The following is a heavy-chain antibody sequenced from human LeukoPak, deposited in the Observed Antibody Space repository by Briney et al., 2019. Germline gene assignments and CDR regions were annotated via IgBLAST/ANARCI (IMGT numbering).Heavy chain of an antibody. D-gene: IGHD3-10*01. J-gene: IGHJ5*02. CDR1: GYTFTGYY. V-gene: IGHV1-2*02. CDR3: ARAVVMVRGVPTNWFDP. Sequence: ASVKVSCKASGYTFTGYYIHWVRQAPGQGFEWMGWISPNSGGTNYAQKFQGRVTMTRDTSISTAYMELSRLRSDDTAMYYCARAVVMVRGVPTNWFDPWGQGTLVTVSS. CDR2: ISPNSGGT.